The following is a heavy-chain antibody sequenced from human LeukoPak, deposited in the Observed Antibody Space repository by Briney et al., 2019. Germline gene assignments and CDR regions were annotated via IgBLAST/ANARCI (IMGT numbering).Heavy chain of an antibody. J-gene: IGHJ4*02. Sequence: GGSLRLSCAASGFTFSNYGLHWVRQAPRKGLEWLAGMWFDGSHQYYAASVKGRFTIYRDNSKSMLYLQMNSLSAEDTAVYYLARDITGDPPPYYFDYWGQGWLVTV. CDR3: ARDITGDPPPYYFDY. CDR2: MWFDGSHQ. V-gene: IGHV3-33*01. D-gene: IGHD7-27*01. CDR1: GFTFSNYG.